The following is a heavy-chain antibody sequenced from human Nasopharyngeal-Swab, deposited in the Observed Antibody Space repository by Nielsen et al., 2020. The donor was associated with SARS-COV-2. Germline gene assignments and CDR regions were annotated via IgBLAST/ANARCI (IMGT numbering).Heavy chain of an antibody. J-gene: IGHJ3*02. CDR1: GFTFSSYG. CDR2: ISCDGSNK. D-gene: IGHD1-1*01. Sequence: GESLKISCAASGFTFSSYGMHWVRQAPGKGLGWVAVISCDGSNKYYADSVKGRFTISRDNSKNTLYLQMNSLRAEDTAVYYCAKGGGTTGTVGLDIWGQGTMVTVSS. V-gene: IGHV3-30*18. CDR3: AKGGGTTGTVGLDI.